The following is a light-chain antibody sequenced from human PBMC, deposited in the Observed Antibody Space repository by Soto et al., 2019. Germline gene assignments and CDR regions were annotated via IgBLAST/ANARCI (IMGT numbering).Light chain of an antibody. CDR3: QQSYNTPRT. CDR1: QSISSY. J-gene: IGKJ1*01. Sequence: DIQMTQSPSSLSASVGDRVTITCRASQSISSYLNWYQQKPGKAPKLLIYPASSLQSGVPSRFSGSGSGTDFTLTISSLQPEDFATYYCQQSYNTPRTLGQGTKVDIK. V-gene: IGKV1-39*01. CDR2: PAS.